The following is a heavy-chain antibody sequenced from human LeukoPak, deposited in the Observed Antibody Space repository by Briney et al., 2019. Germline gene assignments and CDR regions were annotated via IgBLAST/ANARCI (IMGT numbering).Heavy chain of an antibody. CDR2: ISGSGGDT. CDR1: GGSISSYY. J-gene: IGHJ4*02. V-gene: IGHV3-23*01. CDR3: ADSNYWYPNDY. D-gene: IGHD4-11*01. Sequence: ETLSLTCTVSGGSISSYYWSWIRQPPGKGLEWVSSISGSGGDTYYADSVKGRFTSSRDNSKNTLYLQMNSLRAEDTAVYYCADSNYWYPNDYWGQGTLVTVSA.